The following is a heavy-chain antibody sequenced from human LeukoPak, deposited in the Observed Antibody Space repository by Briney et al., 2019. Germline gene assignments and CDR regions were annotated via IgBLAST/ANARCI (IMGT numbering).Heavy chain of an antibody. Sequence: GGSLRLSCAASGFTFSSYAMSWVRQAPGKGLEWVSAISGSGGSTYYADSVKGRFTISRDNSKNTLYLQMNSLRAEDTAVYYCAKRGDSGSYHYYYYGMDVWRQGTTVTVSS. J-gene: IGHJ6*02. CDR3: AKRGDSGSYHYYYYGMDV. D-gene: IGHD1-26*01. V-gene: IGHV3-23*01. CDR2: ISGSGGST. CDR1: GFTFSSYA.